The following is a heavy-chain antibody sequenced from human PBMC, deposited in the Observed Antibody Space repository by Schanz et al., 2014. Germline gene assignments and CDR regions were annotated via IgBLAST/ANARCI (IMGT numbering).Heavy chain of an antibody. V-gene: IGHV4-31*03. Sequence: QVQLQQWGAGVLKPSETLSLTCTVSGGSISSGGYYWSWIRQHPGKGLEWIGYIYDGGSTKYNPSLKSRVTVSVDKPKNQSSLKLNSVTAADTAVYYCAKDGGCSSTNCHDFVVPELPFESWGQGTLVTVSS. CDR2: IYDGGST. D-gene: IGHD2-2*01. CDR1: GGSISSGGYY. J-gene: IGHJ4*02. CDR3: AKDGGCSSTNCHDFVVPELPFES.